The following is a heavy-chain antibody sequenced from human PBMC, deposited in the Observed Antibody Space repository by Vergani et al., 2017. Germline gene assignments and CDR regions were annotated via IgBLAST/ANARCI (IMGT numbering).Heavy chain of an antibody. CDR1: GGSFSGYY. CDR3: ARGSYCGGDCPDAFDI. CDR2: INHSGST. V-gene: IGHV4-34*01. J-gene: IGHJ3*02. D-gene: IGHD2-21*02. Sequence: QVQLQQWGAGLLKPSETLSLTCAVYGGSFSGYYLSWIRQPPGKGLEWIGEINHSGSTNYNPSLKSRVTIAVDTSKNQFCLKLSSVTAADTAVYYCARGSYCGGDCPDAFDIWGQGTMVTVSS.